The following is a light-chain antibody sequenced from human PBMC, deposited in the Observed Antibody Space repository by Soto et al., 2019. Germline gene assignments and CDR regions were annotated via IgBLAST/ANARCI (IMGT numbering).Light chain of an antibody. V-gene: IGLV4-69*01. J-gene: IGLJ2*01. CDR2: LNSDGSH. CDR1: SGHSSYT. CDR3: QTWGTGIQV. Sequence: QPVLTQSPSASASLGASVKLTCTLSSGHSSYTIAWLQQQPDKGPRYLMKLNSDGSHSKGDGIPDRFSGSSSGAERYLIISSLQSEDEADYYCQTWGTGIQVFGGGTKLTVL.